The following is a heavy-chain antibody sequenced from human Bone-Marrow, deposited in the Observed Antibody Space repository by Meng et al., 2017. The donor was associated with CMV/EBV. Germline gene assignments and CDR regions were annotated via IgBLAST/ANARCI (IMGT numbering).Heavy chain of an antibody. CDR3: ARDLGDYYYGMAV. CDR1: GGTFSSYA. V-gene: IGHV1-69*05. CDR2: IIPIFGTA. J-gene: IGHJ6*02. D-gene: IGHD7-27*01. Sequence: SVKVSCKASGGTFSSYAISWVRQAPGQGLEWMGGIIPIFGTANYAQKFQGRVTITTDESTSTAYTELSSLRSEDTAVYYCARDLGDYYYGMAVWGQGHTVNVSS.